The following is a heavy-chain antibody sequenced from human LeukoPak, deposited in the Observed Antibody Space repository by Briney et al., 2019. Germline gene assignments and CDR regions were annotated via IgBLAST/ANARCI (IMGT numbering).Heavy chain of an antibody. CDR2: IYYSGGA. V-gene: IGHV4-39*01. CDR3: ARQLIQPRALDS. Sequence: PSETLSLTCNVSGDSINSPHYYWAWIRQPPGKGLEWIGSIYYSGGAYSHPSLKSRATIFVDTSNNHFSLKLRSVTAADTAVYYCARQLIQPRALDSWGQGTLVTVSS. J-gene: IGHJ4*02. CDR1: GDSINSPHYY. D-gene: IGHD3-16*01.